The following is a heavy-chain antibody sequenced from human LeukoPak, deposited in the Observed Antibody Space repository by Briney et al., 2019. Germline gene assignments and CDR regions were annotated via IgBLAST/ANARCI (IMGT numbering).Heavy chain of an antibody. V-gene: IGHV4-61*02. D-gene: IGHD6-19*01. CDR3: ARDEQWLAHDAFDI. CDR1: GGSISSGSYY. Sequence: ASQTLSLTCTDSGGSISSGSYYWSWIRQPAGKGLEWIGRIYTSGSTNYNPSLKSRVTISVDTSKNQFSLKLSSVTAADTAVYYCARDEQWLAHDAFDIWGQGTMVTVSS. J-gene: IGHJ3*02. CDR2: IYTSGST.